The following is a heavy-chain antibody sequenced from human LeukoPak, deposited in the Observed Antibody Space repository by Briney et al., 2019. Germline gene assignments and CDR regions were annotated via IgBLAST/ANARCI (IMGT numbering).Heavy chain of an antibody. Sequence: PSETLSLTCTVSGGSISSGGYYWSWIRQPPGKGLEWIGYIYHSGSTYYNPSLKSRVTISVDTSKNQFSLKLSSVTAADTAVYYCARGTQAGYGSGRGYYMDVWGKGTTVTVSS. V-gene: IGHV4-61*08. CDR1: GGSISSGGYY. CDR2: IYHSGST. CDR3: ARGTQAGYGSGRGYYMDV. D-gene: IGHD3-10*01. J-gene: IGHJ6*03.